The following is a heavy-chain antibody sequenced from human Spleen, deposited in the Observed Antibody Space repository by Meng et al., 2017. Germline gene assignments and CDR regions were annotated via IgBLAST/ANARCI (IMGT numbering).Heavy chain of an antibody. V-gene: IGHV4-34*01. Sequence: SETLSLTCAVYGVSFSGYYWSWIRQPPGKGLEWIGEINHSGSTNYNPSLKSRVTISVDTSKNQFSLKLSSVTAADSAVYYCARGPTTMAHDFDYWGQGTLVTVSS. D-gene: IGHD4-11*01. CDR2: INHSGST. CDR3: ARGPTTMAHDFDY. CDR1: GVSFSGYY. J-gene: IGHJ4*02.